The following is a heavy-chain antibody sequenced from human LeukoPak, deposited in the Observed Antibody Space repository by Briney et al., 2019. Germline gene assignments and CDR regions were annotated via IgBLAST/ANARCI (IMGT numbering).Heavy chain of an antibody. D-gene: IGHD1-14*01. Sequence: GGSLRLSCAASGFTVSTNYMSWVRQAPGKGLEWVEVIWYDGSNKYYADSVKGRFTISRDNSKNRLYLQMNSLRAEDTAVYYCARDPTAATPQYFDYWGQGTLVTVFS. CDR3: ARDPTAATPQYFDY. CDR2: IWYDGSNK. V-gene: IGHV3-33*07. CDR1: GFTVSTNY. J-gene: IGHJ4*02.